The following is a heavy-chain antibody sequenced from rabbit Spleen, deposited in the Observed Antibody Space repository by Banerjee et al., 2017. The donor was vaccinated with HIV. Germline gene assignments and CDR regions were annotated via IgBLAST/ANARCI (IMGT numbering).Heavy chain of an antibody. CDR1: GFDFSSYY. D-gene: IGHD8-1*01. V-gene: IGHV1S7*01. CDR3: ARDGAGGSYFNL. J-gene: IGHJ4*01. CDR2: IDPVFGSA. Sequence: QLVESGGGLVQPGGSLKLSCKASGFDFSSYYMNWVRQAPGKGLEWIGYIDPVFGSAYYASWVNGRFTISSHNAQNTLYLQLNSLTAADTATYFCARDGAGGSYFNLWGQGTLVTVS.